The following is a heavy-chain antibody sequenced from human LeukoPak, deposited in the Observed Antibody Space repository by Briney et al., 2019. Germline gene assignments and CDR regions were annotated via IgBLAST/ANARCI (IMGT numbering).Heavy chain of an antibody. CDR1: GYTFTGYY. CDR3: ARLSTIGDSSGYFVN. V-gene: IGHV1-2*06. Sequence: GASVKVPCKTSGYTFTGYYMHWVRQAPGQGLEWMGRINPNRGGTNYAQKFQGRVTMTGDTSISTAYMELSSLRSDDTAVYYCARLSTIGDSSGYFVNWGQGTLVTVSS. J-gene: IGHJ4*02. CDR2: INPNRGGT. D-gene: IGHD3-22*01.